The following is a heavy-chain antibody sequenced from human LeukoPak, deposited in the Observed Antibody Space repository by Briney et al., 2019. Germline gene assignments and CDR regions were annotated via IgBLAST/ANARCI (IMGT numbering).Heavy chain of an antibody. V-gene: IGHV3-21*01. CDR2: ISSSSIYI. J-gene: IGHJ4*02. CDR3: ARGQWELSYFDY. CDR1: GFTFSSYS. Sequence: GGSLRLSCAASGFTFSSYSMNWVRQAPGKGLEWVSSISSSSIYIYYADSVKGRFTISRDNAKNSLYLQMNSLRAEDTAVYYCARGQWELSYFDYWGQGTLVTVSS. D-gene: IGHD1-26*01.